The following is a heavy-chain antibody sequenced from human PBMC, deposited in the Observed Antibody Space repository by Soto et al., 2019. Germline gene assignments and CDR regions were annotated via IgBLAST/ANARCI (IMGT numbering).Heavy chain of an antibody. J-gene: IGHJ4*02. Sequence: GGSLRLSCAASGFTFSSYGMHWVRQAPGKGLEWVAVIWYDGSNKYYADSVKGRFTISRDNSKNTLYLRMNSLRAEDTAVYYCAREEQAVIAVAGPLFDYWGQGTLVTVSS. CDR1: GFTFSSYG. CDR3: AREEQAVIAVAGPLFDY. D-gene: IGHD6-19*01. CDR2: IWYDGSNK. V-gene: IGHV3-33*01.